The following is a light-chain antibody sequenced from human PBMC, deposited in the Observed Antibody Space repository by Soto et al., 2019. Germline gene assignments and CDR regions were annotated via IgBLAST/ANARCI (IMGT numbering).Light chain of an antibody. CDR3: QQYGSSLLFT. CDR2: GAS. Sequence: EIVLTQSPGTLSLSPGERATLSCRASQSVSSSYLAWYQQKPGQAPRPPIYGASSRATGIPDRFSGSGSGTHFTLTISRLEPEDFAVYYWQQYGSSLLFTFGPGTKVDIK. CDR1: QSVSSSY. V-gene: IGKV3-20*01. J-gene: IGKJ3*01.